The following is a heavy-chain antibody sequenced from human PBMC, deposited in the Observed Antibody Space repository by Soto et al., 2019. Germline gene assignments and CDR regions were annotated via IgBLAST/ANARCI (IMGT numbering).Heavy chain of an antibody. CDR2: INPSGGST. Sequence: QVQLVQSGAEVKKPGASVKVSCKASGYTFTSYYMHWVRQAPGQGLEWMGIINPSGGSTSYAPKFQGRGTMTRDTSTSTVYMELSSLRSEDTAVYYCARDGGIAAAGTDAFDIWGQGTMVTVSS. D-gene: IGHD6-13*01. CDR1: GYTFTSYY. V-gene: IGHV1-46*01. CDR3: ARDGGIAAAGTDAFDI. J-gene: IGHJ3*02.